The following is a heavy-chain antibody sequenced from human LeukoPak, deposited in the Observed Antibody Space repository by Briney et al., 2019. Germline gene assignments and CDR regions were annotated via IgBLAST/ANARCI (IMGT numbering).Heavy chain of an antibody. CDR1: GGSISSYY. J-gene: IGHJ3*02. Sequence: SETLSLTCTVSGGSISSYYWSWIRQPPGKGLEWLGYIYYSGSTNYNPSLKSRVTISVDTSKNQFSLKLSSVTAADTAVYYCARGGYYYVLDAFDIWGQGTMVTVSS. V-gene: IGHV4-59*08. D-gene: IGHD3-10*02. CDR2: IYYSGST. CDR3: ARGGYYYVLDAFDI.